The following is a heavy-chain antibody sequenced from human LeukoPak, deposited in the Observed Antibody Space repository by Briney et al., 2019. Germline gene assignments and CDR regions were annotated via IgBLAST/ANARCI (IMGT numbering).Heavy chain of an antibody. CDR3: ARHRRRVYGDLERWYFDL. D-gene: IGHD4-17*01. J-gene: IGHJ2*01. Sequence: SETLSLTCAVSGYSISSGYYWGWIRQPPGKWLEWIGSIYHSGSTYYNPSLKSRVTISVDTSKNQFSLKLSSVTAADTAVYYCARHRRRVYGDLERWYFDLWGRGTLVTVSS. CDR2: IYHSGST. CDR1: GYSISSGYY. V-gene: IGHV4-38-2*01.